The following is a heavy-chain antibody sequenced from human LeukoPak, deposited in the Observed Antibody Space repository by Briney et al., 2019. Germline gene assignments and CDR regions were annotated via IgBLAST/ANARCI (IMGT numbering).Heavy chain of an antibody. CDR1: GFTFTMYW. V-gene: IGHV3-74*01. CDR2: INCDGSST. CDR3: ARERNYGMDV. Sequence: GGSMRLSCGASGFTFTMYWMHWVRQAPGKGLVWVSHINCDGSSTSHADSVKGRFTISRDNAKNTLYLQMNGLRAEDTAVYYCARERNYGMDVWGQGTTVTVSS. J-gene: IGHJ6*02.